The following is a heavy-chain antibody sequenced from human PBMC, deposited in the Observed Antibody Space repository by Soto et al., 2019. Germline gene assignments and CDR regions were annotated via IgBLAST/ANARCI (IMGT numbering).Heavy chain of an antibody. CDR1: GGSISSSNW. CDR2: IYHSGST. J-gene: IGHJ6*02. D-gene: IGHD2-15*01. V-gene: IGHV4-4*02. Sequence: GGSISSSNWWSWVRQPPWKGLEWIGEIYHSGSTNYNPSLKSRVTISVDKSKNQFSLKLSSVTAADTAVYYCARAYCSGGSCYSEGDGMDVWGQGTTVTVSS. CDR3: ARAYCSGGSCYSEGDGMDV.